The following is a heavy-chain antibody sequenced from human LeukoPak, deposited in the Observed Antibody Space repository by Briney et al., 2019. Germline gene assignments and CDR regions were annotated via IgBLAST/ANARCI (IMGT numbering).Heavy chain of an antibody. Sequence: GGSLRLSCAASGFTFSSYGMHWVRQAPGKGLEWVAFIRYDGSNKYYADSVKGRFTISRDNSKNTLYLQMNSLRAEDTAVYYCAKDGDIVVVPAAMEAFYFDYWGQGTLVTVSS. V-gene: IGHV3-30*02. CDR3: AKDGDIVVVPAAMEAFYFDY. CDR2: IRYDGSNK. J-gene: IGHJ4*02. CDR1: GFTFSSYG. D-gene: IGHD2-2*01.